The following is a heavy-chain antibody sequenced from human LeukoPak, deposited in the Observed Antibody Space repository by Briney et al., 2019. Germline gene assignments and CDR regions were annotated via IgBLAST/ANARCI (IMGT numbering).Heavy chain of an antibody. Sequence: GGSLRLSCAASGFTFGGYGMSWVRQAPGKGLEWVSTISGGDGSTYYADSVQGRFTISRDNSKNTLYLQMNSLRAEDTATYYCVKRPRKAADGPFDSWGQGTLVTVSS. CDR1: GFTFGGYG. CDR2: ISGGDGST. V-gene: IGHV3-23*01. CDR3: VKRPRKAADGPFDS. D-gene: IGHD6-13*01. J-gene: IGHJ5*01.